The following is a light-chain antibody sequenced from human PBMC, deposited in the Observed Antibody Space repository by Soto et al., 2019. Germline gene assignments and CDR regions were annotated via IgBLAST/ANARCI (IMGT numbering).Light chain of an antibody. CDR3: QQSYSTSIT. J-gene: IGKJ5*01. CDR2: SAS. CDR1: QNIYSY. V-gene: IGKV1-39*01. Sequence: DIQMTQSPSSLSTSIGDRVTITCRASQNIYSYLNWYQQRPGEAPKLLIYSASNLQSGVPSRFSGSGSGTDFTLTISSLQPEDFATYYCQQSYSTSITFGQGTRLEIK.